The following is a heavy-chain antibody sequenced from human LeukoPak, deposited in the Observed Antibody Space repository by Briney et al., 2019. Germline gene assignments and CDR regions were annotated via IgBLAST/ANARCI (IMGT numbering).Heavy chain of an antibody. Sequence: SETLSLTCTVSGGSISPYVWSWMRQTPGKGLEWIGYISYTGSTNYNPALKSRVTISVDTSKNQFSLQLTSVTAADTAVYYCARDDYRGVTNFDPWGQGTLVTVSS. CDR1: GGSISPYV. V-gene: IGHV4-59*01. CDR2: ISYTGST. CDR3: ARDDYRGVTNFDP. J-gene: IGHJ5*02. D-gene: IGHD3-10*01.